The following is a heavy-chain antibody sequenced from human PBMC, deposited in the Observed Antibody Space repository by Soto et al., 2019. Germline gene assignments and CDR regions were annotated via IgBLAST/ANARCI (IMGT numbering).Heavy chain of an antibody. J-gene: IGHJ4*02. V-gene: IGHV4-34*01. Sequence: SETLSLTCAVYGGSFSGYYWSWIRQPPGKGLEWIGEINHSGSTNYNPSLKSRVTISVDTSKNQFSLKLSSVTAADTAVYYCARRIHSSSWYTFAFDYWGQGTLVTVSS. D-gene: IGHD6-13*01. CDR3: ARRIHSSSWYTFAFDY. CDR1: GGSFSGYY. CDR2: INHSGST.